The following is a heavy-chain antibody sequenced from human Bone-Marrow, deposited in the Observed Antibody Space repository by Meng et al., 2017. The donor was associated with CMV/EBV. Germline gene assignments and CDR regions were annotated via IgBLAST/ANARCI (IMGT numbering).Heavy chain of an antibody. CDR3: ARGLYDFWSGQYGMDV. J-gene: IGHJ6*02. V-gene: IGHV3-9*01. CDR2: INRKSDRI. CDR1: GFTFSDYA. D-gene: IGHD3-3*01. Sequence: SLKISCAASGFTFSDYALHWVRQAPGKGLEWVSGINRKSDRIGYADSVKGRFTISRDNGKKSLHLQMNSLRAEDTALYYCARGLYDFWSGQYGMDVWGQGTTVTVSS.